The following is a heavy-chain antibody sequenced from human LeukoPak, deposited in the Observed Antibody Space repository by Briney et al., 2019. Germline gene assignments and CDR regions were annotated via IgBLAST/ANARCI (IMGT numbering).Heavy chain of an antibody. V-gene: IGHV4-59*12. CDR3: ARAPGRNYYDSSGYFDY. CDR1: GGSISSYY. Sequence: SETLSLTCTVSGGSISSYYWSWIRQPPGKGLEWIGYIYYSGSTNYNPSLKSRVTMSVDTSKNQFSLKLSSVTAADTAVYYCARAPGRNYYDSSGYFDYWGQGTLVTVSS. D-gene: IGHD3-22*01. CDR2: IYYSGST. J-gene: IGHJ4*02.